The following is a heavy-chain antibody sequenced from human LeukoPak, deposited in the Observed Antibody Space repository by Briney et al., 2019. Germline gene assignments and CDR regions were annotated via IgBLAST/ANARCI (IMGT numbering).Heavy chain of an antibody. D-gene: IGHD3-3*01. CDR1: GFTFSDYY. Sequence: GGSLRLSCAASGFTFSDYYMSWIRQAPGKGLEWVSYISSSGSTIYYADSVKGRFTISRDNAKNSLYLQMNSLRAEDTAVYYCARGYYDFWSRPSDAFDIWGQGTMVTVSS. J-gene: IGHJ3*02. V-gene: IGHV3-11*01. CDR3: ARGYYDFWSRPSDAFDI. CDR2: ISSSGSTI.